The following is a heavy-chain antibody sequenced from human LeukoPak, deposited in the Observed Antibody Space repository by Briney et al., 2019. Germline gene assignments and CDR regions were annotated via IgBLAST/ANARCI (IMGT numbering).Heavy chain of an antibody. CDR3: ARQDGTAKFYFDY. Sequence: GESLKISCKDSGYSFTTYWIGWVRQMPGKGLEWMGSIYPGDSDIRYSPSFQGHVTISVDKSINTAYLQWSSLKASDTAIYYCARQDGTAKFYFDYWGQGTLVTVSS. CDR2: IYPGDSDI. D-gene: IGHD5-24*01. J-gene: IGHJ4*02. CDR1: GYSFTTYW. V-gene: IGHV5-51*01.